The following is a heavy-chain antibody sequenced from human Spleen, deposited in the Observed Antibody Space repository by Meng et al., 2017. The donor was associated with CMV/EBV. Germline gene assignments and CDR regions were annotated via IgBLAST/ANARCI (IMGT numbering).Heavy chain of an antibody. V-gene: IGHV1-18*01. CDR1: GYTFINFG. J-gene: IGHJ6*02. Sequence: ASVKVSCKASGYTFINFGISWVRLAPGQGFEWLRWISASNGNPKYPQKFQGRVTFTRDISTSTVYMDLRSLRSDDTAVYYCARDKSAAAESYFYYYGMDVWGQGTTVTVSS. CDR2: ISASNGNP. CDR3: ARDKSAAAESYFYYYGMDV. D-gene: IGHD6-13*01.